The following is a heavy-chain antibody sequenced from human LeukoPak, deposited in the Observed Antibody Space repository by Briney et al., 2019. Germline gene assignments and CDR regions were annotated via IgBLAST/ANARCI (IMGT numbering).Heavy chain of an antibody. CDR3: ARARDIVATIVPRGGVDY. Sequence: GGSLRLSCEASGFTFSSYAMSWVRRAPGKGLEGVSAISGRGGSAIYYADSVKGRFTISRDNAKNSLYLQMNSLRAEDTALYYCARARDIVATIVPRGGVDYWGQGTLVTVSS. CDR2: ISGRGGSAI. CDR1: GFTFSSYA. D-gene: IGHD5-12*01. V-gene: IGHV3-23*01. J-gene: IGHJ4*02.